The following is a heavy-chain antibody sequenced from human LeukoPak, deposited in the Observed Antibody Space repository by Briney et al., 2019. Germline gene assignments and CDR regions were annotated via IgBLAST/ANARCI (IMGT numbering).Heavy chain of an antibody. J-gene: IGHJ4*02. CDR1: GFTFTSHG. V-gene: IGHV3-33*08. CDR2: FGHDGREM. CDR3: VRDLILVDTPGDDFDY. Sequence: PGGSLRLSCTVSGFTFTSHGMHWVRQAPGKGLEWVAYFGHDGREMYYADSVKGRFTISRDNAKNTVSLQMNSLRAEDTAVYYCVRDLILVDTPGDDFDYWGQGALDTVSS. D-gene: IGHD4-23*01.